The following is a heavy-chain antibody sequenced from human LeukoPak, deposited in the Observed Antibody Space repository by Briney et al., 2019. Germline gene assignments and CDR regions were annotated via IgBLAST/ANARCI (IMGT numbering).Heavy chain of an antibody. J-gene: IGHJ6*02. CDR1: GGTFSSYA. D-gene: IGHD5-12*01. Sequence: ASVKVSCTTSGGTFSSYAISWVRQAPGQGLEWMGRIIPILGIENYAQKFQGRVTITADKSTSTASMELSSLRSEDTAVYYCAGTVATIAGYYYGMDVWGQGTTVTVSS. CDR3: AGTVATIAGYYYGMDV. CDR2: IIPILGIE. V-gene: IGHV1-69*04.